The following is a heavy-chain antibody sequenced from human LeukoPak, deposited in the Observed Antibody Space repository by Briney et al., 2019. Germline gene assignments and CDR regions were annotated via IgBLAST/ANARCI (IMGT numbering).Heavy chain of an antibody. Sequence: SGPTLVKPTQTLTLTCTFSGFSLSTRGVGVGWIRQPPGKALEWLALIYWNDDKRFSPSLKSRLTITKDTSKNQVVLTMTNMDPVDTATYYCAHSKRTPYDSSGYYYVLDYWGQGTLVTVSS. D-gene: IGHD3-22*01. V-gene: IGHV2-5*01. J-gene: IGHJ4*02. CDR1: GFSLSTRGVG. CDR2: IYWNDDK. CDR3: AHSKRTPYDSSGYYYVLDY.